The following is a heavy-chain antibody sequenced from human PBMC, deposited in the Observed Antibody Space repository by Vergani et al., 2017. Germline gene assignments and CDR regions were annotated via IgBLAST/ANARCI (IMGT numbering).Heavy chain of an antibody. CDR1: GFIFTNYA. Sequence: EVQLLESGGGLGQPGGSLRLSCAASGFIFTNYAMSWVRQAPGKGLEWVSTIGGSGDSTFYADSVKGRFAISRDNSKNTVYLQMNSLRAEDTAVYDCAKDPATSMGFGGQGILVTVSS. CDR2: IGGSGDST. J-gene: IGHJ4*01. V-gene: IGHV3-23*01. CDR3: AKDPATSMGF. D-gene: IGHD5-18*01.